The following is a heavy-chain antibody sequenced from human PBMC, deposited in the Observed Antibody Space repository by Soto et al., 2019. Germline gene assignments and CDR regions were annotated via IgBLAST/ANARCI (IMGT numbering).Heavy chain of an antibody. D-gene: IGHD2-2*01. CDR1: GGSISSGDYY. J-gene: IGHJ4*02. V-gene: IGHV4-30-4*01. CDR2: IYYSGST. CDR3: ARVGYQLPTIDY. Sequence: SETRSLTCTVSGGSISSGDYYWSWIRQPPGKGLEWIGYIYYSGSTYYNPSLKSRVTISVDTSKNQFSLKLSSVTAADTAVYYCARVGYQLPTIDYWGQGTLVTVSS.